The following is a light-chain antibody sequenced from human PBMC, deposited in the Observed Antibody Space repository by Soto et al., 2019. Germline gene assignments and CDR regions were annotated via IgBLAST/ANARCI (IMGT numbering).Light chain of an antibody. Sequence: VLTQSPGTLSLSPGERATLSCRASQRVSSNYLAWYQQKPGQAPRLLISGASSRAAGIPDRFSGSGSETDFTLTISRLEPDDFAMYHCQQYGDSPPTFGQGTKVDIK. V-gene: IGKV3-20*01. CDR2: GAS. CDR1: QRVSSNY. J-gene: IGKJ1*01. CDR3: QQYGDSPPT.